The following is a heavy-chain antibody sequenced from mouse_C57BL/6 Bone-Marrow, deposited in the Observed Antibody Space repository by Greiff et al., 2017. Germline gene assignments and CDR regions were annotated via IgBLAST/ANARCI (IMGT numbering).Heavy chain of an antibody. Sequence: EVQRVESGGGLVKPGGSLKLSCAASGFTFSSYAMSWVRQTPEKRLEWVATISDGGSYTYYPDNVKGRFTISRDNAKNNLYLQMSHLKSEDTAMYYWAREGTTVVAYYYAMDYWGQGTPVTVSS. V-gene: IGHV5-4*01. J-gene: IGHJ4*01. CDR1: GFTFSSYA. CDR3: AREGTTVVAYYYAMDY. CDR2: ISDGGSYT. D-gene: IGHD1-1*01.